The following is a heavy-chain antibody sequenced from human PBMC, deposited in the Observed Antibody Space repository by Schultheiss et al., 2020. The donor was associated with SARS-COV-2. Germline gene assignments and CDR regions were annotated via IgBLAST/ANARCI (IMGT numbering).Heavy chain of an antibody. CDR2: IYSGGST. Sequence: GGSLRLSCAASGFTFSSYWMSWVRQAPGKGLEWVSVIYSGGSTYYADSVKGRFTISRDNSKNTLYLQMNSLRAEDTALYYCAKDISWRWGQGTLVTVSS. CDR3: AKDISWR. D-gene: IGHD3-3*02. J-gene: IGHJ4*02. V-gene: IGHV3-53*05. CDR1: GFTFSSYW.